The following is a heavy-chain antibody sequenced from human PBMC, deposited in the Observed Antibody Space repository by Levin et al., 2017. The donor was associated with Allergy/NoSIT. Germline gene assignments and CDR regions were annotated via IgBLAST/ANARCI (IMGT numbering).Heavy chain of an antibody. J-gene: IGHJ4*02. CDR3: ARGTLAAAAHY. D-gene: IGHD6-25*01. Sequence: LSLTCAASGFTFRDYYMSWIRQAPWKGLELVSYISGTSSAIIYADSVKGRFTISRDNAQNSLYLQMNSLRAEDTAVYFCARGTLAAAAHYWGQGTLVTVSS. CDR2: ISGTSSAI. V-gene: IGHV3-11*05. CDR1: GFTFRDYY.